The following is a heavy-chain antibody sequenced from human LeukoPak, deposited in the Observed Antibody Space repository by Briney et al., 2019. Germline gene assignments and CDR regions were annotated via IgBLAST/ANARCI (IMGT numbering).Heavy chain of an antibody. J-gene: IGHJ4*02. CDR1: GFTFSSYA. CDR2: ISGSGGST. CDR3: AKAFIPSLFDY. V-gene: IGHV3-23*01. Sequence: PTGGSLRLSCAASGFTFSSYAMSWIRQAPGKGLEWVSAISGSGGSTYYADSVKGRFTISRDNSKNTLYLQMNSLRAEDTAVYYCAKAFIPSLFDYWGQGTLVTVSS.